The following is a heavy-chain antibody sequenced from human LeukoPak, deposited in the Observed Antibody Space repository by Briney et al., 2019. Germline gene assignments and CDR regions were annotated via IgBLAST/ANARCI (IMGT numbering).Heavy chain of an antibody. CDR1: GDSVSSNSAA. D-gene: IGHD6-19*01. CDR3: AREEAPGGSGWYGDFDY. J-gene: IGHJ4*01. CDR2: TYYRSKSYN. V-gene: IGHV6-1*01. Sequence: SQTLSLTCAISGDSVSSNSAAWNWIRQSPSRGLEWLGRTYYRSKSYNDYAVSVKSRITINPDTSKNQFSLQLNSVTPEDTAVYYCAREEAPGGSGWYGDFDYWGHGTLVTVSS.